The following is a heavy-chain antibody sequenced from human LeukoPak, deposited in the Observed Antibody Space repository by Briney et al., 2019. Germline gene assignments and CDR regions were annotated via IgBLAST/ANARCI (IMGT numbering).Heavy chain of an antibody. J-gene: IGHJ3*01. CDR2: VSTDSTYT. V-gene: IGHV3-11*06. D-gene: IGHD3-9*01. CDR3: AKKTLTGPAGSFDV. Sequence: GGSLRLSCTASGFTFSDYYMTWIRQAPGKGLEWPSYVSTDSTYTNYADSVKGRFTISRDDGKNSLYLQMNSLRAEDTAVYYCAKKTLTGPAGSFDVWGQGTMVTVSS. CDR1: GFTFSDYY.